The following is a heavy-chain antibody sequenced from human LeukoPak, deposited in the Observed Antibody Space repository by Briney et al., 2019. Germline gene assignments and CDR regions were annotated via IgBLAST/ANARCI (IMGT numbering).Heavy chain of an antibody. V-gene: IGHV3-30-3*02. CDR3: AEAELGVDTFFDY. CDR1: GFTFSSYA. D-gene: IGHD3-3*01. J-gene: IGHJ4*02. Sequence: GGSLRLSCAASGFTFSSYAMHWVRQAPGKGLEWVAVISYDGSNKYYADSVQGRFTISRDNSKRTLFLQMNSLRAEDTAFYYCAEAELGVDTFFDYWGQGTLVTVSS. CDR2: ISYDGSNK.